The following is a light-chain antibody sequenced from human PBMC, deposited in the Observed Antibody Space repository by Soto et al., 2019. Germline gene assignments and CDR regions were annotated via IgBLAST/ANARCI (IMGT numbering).Light chain of an antibody. CDR1: QSISSW. CDR2: DAS. V-gene: IGKV1-5*01. CDR3: QHKGT. Sequence: DIQMTQSPSTLSASVGDRVTITCRASQSISSWLAWYQQKPGKAPKLLIYDASSLKSGVPSRFSGSGSGTEFTLTISSLQPDDFATYYCQHKGTFGQGTKVEIK. J-gene: IGKJ1*01.